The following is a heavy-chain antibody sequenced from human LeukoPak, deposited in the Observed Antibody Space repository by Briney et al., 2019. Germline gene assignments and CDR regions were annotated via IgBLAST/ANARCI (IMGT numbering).Heavy chain of an antibody. CDR2: ISGSDGST. CDR3: AKGRGHCTGGSCYSDY. Sequence: GGSLRLSCTASGFTFSNYAMSWVRQAPGKGLEWVSTISGSDGSTYYADSVKGRFTISRDNSKNTLYLQMNSLRVEDTAIYYCAKGRGHCTGGSCYSDYWGQGTLVTVSS. V-gene: IGHV3-23*01. D-gene: IGHD2-15*01. CDR1: GFTFSNYA. J-gene: IGHJ4*02.